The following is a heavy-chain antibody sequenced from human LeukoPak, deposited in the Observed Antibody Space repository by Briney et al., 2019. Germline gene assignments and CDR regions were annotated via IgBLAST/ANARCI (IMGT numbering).Heavy chain of an antibody. D-gene: IGHD3-22*01. V-gene: IGHV1-69*04. CDR2: IIPILGIA. CDR3: ARDVLDDSSGYYSHYYYYMDV. CDR1: GCTFSSYT. Sequence: ASVKVSCKASGCTFSSYTISWVRQAPGQGLEWMGRIIPILGIANYAQKFQGRVTITADKSTSTAYMELSSLRSEDTAVYYCARDVLDDSSGYYSHYYYYMDVWGKGTTVTVSS. J-gene: IGHJ6*03.